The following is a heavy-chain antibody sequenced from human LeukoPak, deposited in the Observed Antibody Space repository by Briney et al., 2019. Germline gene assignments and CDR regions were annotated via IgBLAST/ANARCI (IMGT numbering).Heavy chain of an antibody. Sequence: ASVKVSCKASGYTFSTCDINWVRQATGQGLEWMGWMNPNSGNTGSAHKFQGRVTLTRDTSISTAYMELSSLRSEDTAVYYRARVLGSISHWGQGTLVTVAS. CDR2: MNPNSGNT. D-gene: IGHD1-1*01. V-gene: IGHV1-8*01. CDR1: GYTFSTCD. CDR3: ARVLGSISH. J-gene: IGHJ4*02.